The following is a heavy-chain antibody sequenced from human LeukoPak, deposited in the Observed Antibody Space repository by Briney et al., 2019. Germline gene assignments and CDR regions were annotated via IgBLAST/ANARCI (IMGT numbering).Heavy chain of an antibody. V-gene: IGHV3-48*01. CDR2: ISSSRSTI. J-gene: IGHJ4*02. CDR1: GFTFSSYS. Sequence: PGGSLRLSCAASGFTFSSYSMNWVRQAPGKGLEWVSYISSSRSTIYYADSVKGRFTISRDNAKNSLYLQMNSLRAEDTAVYYCARDWFGSSWFEPFDYWGQGTLVTVSS. CDR3: ARDWFGSSWFEPFDY. D-gene: IGHD6-13*01.